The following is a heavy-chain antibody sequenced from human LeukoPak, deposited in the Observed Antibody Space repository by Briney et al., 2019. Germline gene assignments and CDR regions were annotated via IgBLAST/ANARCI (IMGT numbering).Heavy chain of an antibody. CDR2: IYHSGST. CDR3: ARAGGYYYGSGSYVGPPFDY. D-gene: IGHD3-10*01. Sequence: SETLSLTCAVSGYSISSGYYWGWIRQPPGKGLEWIGSIYHSGSTYYNPSLKSRVTISVDTSKNQFSLKLSSVTAADTAVYYCARAGGYYYGSGSYVGPPFDYWGQGTLVTVSS. CDR1: GYSISSGYY. V-gene: IGHV4-38-2*01. J-gene: IGHJ4*02.